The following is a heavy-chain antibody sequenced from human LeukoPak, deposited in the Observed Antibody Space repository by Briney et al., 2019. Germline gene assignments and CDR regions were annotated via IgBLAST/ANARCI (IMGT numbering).Heavy chain of an antibody. Sequence: PGGSLRLSCAASGFTFSSYAMSWVRQAPGKGLEWVSAISGSGGSTYYADSVKGRFTISRDNSKNTLYLQMNSLRAEDTGVYYCAKDQGLITFGGVIVMRNAFDIWGQGTMVTVSS. CDR2: ISGSGGST. V-gene: IGHV3-23*01. CDR3: AKDQGLITFGGVIVMRNAFDI. CDR1: GFTFSSYA. J-gene: IGHJ3*02. D-gene: IGHD3-16*02.